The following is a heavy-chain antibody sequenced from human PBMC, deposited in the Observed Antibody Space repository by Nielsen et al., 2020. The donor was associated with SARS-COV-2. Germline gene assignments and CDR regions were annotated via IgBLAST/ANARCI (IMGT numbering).Heavy chain of an antibody. V-gene: IGHV7-4-1*02. J-gene: IGHJ6*02. Sequence: WVRQAPGQGLEWMGWINTNTGNPTYAQGFTGRFVFSLDTSVSTAYLQISSLKAEDTAVYYCARNLFYVLDYYYYYGMDVWGQGTTVTVS. CDR2: INTNTGNP. CDR3: ARNLFYVLDYYYYYGMDV. D-gene: IGHD3-10*02.